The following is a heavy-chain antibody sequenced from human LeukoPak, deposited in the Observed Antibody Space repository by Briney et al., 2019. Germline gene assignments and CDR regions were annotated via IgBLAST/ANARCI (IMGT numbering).Heavy chain of an antibody. CDR3: ARDLTWYYYDSSGYYYDDDY. J-gene: IGHJ4*02. D-gene: IGHD3-22*01. CDR1: GYTFTGYY. V-gene: IGHV1-2*02. CDR2: INPNSGGT. Sequence: ASVKVSCKASGYTFTGYYMHWVRQAPGQGLEWMGWINPNSGGTNYAQKFQGRVTMTRDTSISTAYVELSRLRSDDTAVYYCARDLTWYYYDSSGYYYDDDYWGQGTLVTVSS.